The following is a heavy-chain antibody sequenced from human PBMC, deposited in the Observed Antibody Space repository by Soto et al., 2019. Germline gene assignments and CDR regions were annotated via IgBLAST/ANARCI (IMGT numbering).Heavy chain of an antibody. J-gene: IGHJ5*01. CDR3: AKDPPYDFLTGYSFAHESVWVDS. CDR1: GVSLSNDA. V-gene: IGHV3-23*01. Sequence: GGSLRLSCAASGVSLSNDAMSWVRQSPGKGLEWVSVRSVRGGKTYYADSVKGRFTIARDNSKKTVNLQMNSLTAGEPAVYYCAKDPPYDFLTGYSFAHESVWVDSWGQGTLVTVSS. CDR2: RSVRGGKT. D-gene: IGHD3-9*01.